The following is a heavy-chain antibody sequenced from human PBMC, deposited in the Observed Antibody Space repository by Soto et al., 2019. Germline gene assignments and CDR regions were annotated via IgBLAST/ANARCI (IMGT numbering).Heavy chain of an antibody. D-gene: IGHD2-2*01. Sequence: QVQLVQSGAEVKTPGSSVKVSCKASGGMFYSSAINWVRQAPGQGLEWMGGIVPMNGSPKYAQEFQGRVTITADGSATSVYMDLSGLKSEDTAVYYCTFAPNWTYQLTRYWGRGHLVTVSS. J-gene: IGHJ4*02. V-gene: IGHV1-69*01. CDR1: GGMFYSSA. CDR3: TFAPNWTYQLTRY. CDR2: IVPMNGSP.